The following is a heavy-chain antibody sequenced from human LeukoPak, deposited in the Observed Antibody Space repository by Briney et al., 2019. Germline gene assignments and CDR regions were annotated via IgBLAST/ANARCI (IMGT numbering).Heavy chain of an antibody. CDR2: MHHNGGS. D-gene: IGHD3-9*01. CDR3: ARNRLNGYYWDY. V-gene: IGHV4-4*02. Sequence: PSETLSLTCTVSGGSISSENNWSWFRQSPGRGLEWIGEMHHNGGSNYNPSLMSRVSLSIDSSKNQFSLTMDSVTAADTAMYFCARNRLNGYYWDYWGQGTRVTVSS. J-gene: IGHJ4*02. CDR1: GGSISSENN.